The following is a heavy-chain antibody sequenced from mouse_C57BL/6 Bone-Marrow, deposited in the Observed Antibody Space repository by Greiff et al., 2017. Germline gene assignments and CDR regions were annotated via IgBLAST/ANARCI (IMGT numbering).Heavy chain of an antibody. V-gene: IGHV3-8*01. D-gene: IGHD2-2*01. CDR3: ASSQWLHYYAMGY. J-gene: IGHJ4*01. Sequence: EVKLVESGPGLAKPSQSLSLTCSVTGYSITSDYWNWIRKFPGNKLEYMGYISYSGSTYYNPSLKSRLTITRDTSTNQYYLQLKSVTTEDTATYYGASSQWLHYYAMGYWGQGTSVTVSA. CDR2: ISYSGST. CDR1: GYSITSDY.